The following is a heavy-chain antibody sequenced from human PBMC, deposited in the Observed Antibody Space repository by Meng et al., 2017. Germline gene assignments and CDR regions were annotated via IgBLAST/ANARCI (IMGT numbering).Heavy chain of an antibody. CDR2: IYYSGST. J-gene: IGHJ5*02. V-gene: IGHV4-31*01. D-gene: IGHD6-13*01. Sequence: QVRLQESGPGLVKPSPTLSLTCTVSGGSISSGGYYWSWIRQHPGKGLEWIGYIYYSGSTYYNPSLKSLVTISVDTSKNQFSLKLSSVTAADTAVYYCARVVGKLGIAAATRFDPWGQGTLVTVSS. CDR3: ARVVGKLGIAAATRFDP. CDR1: GGSISSGGYY.